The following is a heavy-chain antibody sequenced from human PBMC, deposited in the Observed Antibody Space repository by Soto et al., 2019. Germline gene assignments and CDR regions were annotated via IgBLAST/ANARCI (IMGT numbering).Heavy chain of an antibody. CDR3: AREYSSSWSSHSFDP. CDR2: IYYSGST. CDR1: GGSISSYY. J-gene: IGHJ5*02. Sequence: PSETLSLTCTVSGGSISSYYWSWIRQPPGKGLEWIGYIYYSGSTNYNPSLKSRVTISVDTSKNQFSLKLSSVTAADTAVYYCAREYSSSWSSHSFDPWGQGTLVTVSS. V-gene: IGHV4-59*12. D-gene: IGHD6-13*01.